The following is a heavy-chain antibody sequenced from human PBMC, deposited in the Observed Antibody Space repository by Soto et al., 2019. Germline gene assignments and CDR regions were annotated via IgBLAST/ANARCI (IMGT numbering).Heavy chain of an antibody. J-gene: IGHJ4*02. CDR1: GYTFTSHG. V-gene: IGHV1-18*04. CDR3: ASWAGQNRYFGGPFDY. Sequence: AASVKVSCKASGYTFTSHGISWVRQAPGQGLEWMGWISGYNGNTNYAQKLQGRVTMTTDTSTSTAYMELRSLRSDDTAVYYCASWAGQNRYFGGPFDYWGQGTRVTVSS. CDR2: ISGYNGNT. D-gene: IGHD4-17*01.